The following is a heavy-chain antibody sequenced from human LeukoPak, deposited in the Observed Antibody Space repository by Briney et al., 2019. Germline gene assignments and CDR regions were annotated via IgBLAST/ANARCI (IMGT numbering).Heavy chain of an antibody. CDR1: GGSISSYY. V-gene: IGHV4-59*01. J-gene: IGHJ5*02. CDR2: IYYSGST. Sequence: SETLSLTCAVSGGSISSYYWSWIRQPPGKGLEWIGYIYYSGSTNYNPSLKSRVTITVDTSKNQYSLKLSSVTAADTAVYYCARDQNWFDPWGQGTLVTVSS. CDR3: ARDQNWFDP.